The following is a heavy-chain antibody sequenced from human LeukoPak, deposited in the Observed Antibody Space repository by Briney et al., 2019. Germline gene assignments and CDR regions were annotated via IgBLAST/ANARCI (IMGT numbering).Heavy chain of an antibody. D-gene: IGHD6-6*01. Sequence: GGSLRLSCAASGFTFSNYAMTWVRQASGKGLEWVSAINGNGDSTYYADSVKGRFTISRDNSKNTLYLQMNSLRAEDTAVYYCARGGAARPDYWGQGTLVTVFS. J-gene: IGHJ4*02. CDR3: ARGGAARPDY. CDR1: GFTFSNYA. V-gene: IGHV3-23*01. CDR2: INGNGDST.